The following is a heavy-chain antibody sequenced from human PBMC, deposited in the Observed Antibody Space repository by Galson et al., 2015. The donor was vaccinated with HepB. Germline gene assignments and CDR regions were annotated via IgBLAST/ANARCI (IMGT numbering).Heavy chain of an antibody. CDR1: GGSVSEYS. J-gene: IGHJ5*02. CDR2: INQSGGT. CDR3: ARAYSKSSWGWFDP. V-gene: IGHV4-34*01. Sequence: TLSLTCAVYGGSVSEYSWNWIRQPPGTGLEWIGEINQSGGTNYNPSLKSRITISVDTSKNQFSLKLSSVTAADTAVYYCARAYSKSSWGWFDPWGQGTPITVSS. D-gene: IGHD6-6*01.